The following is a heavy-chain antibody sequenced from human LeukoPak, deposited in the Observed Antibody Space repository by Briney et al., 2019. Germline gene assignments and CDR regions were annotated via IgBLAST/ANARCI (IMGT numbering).Heavy chain of an antibody. CDR2: INYSGST. CDR1: GGSISSDY. CDR3: ARSGHCGGDCRALDY. Sequence: SETLSLTCTVSGGSISSDYWSWMRQPPGKGLEWIGYINYSGSTNNNPSLKSRVTISVDSSKNQFSLNLSSVTAADTAVYYCARSGHCGGDCRALDYWGQGTLVTVSS. V-gene: IGHV4-59*01. J-gene: IGHJ4*02. D-gene: IGHD2-21*02.